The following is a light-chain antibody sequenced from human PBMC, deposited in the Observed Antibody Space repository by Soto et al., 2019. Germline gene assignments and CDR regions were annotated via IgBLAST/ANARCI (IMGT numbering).Light chain of an antibody. J-gene: IGLJ3*02. V-gene: IGLV2-14*01. CDR2: EVT. CDR1: SGDIGSYNR. Sequence: QSALTQPASVSGSPGQSITISCTGTSGDIGSYNRVSWYQQHPGKAPKLIIYEVTDRPSGVSNRFSGSKSGTSASLAISGLQSEDEADYYCAAWDDSLNGPVFGGGTKLTVL. CDR3: AAWDDSLNGPV.